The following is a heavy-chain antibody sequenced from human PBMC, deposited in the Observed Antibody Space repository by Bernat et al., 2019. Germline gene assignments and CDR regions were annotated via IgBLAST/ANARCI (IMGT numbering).Heavy chain of an antibody. CDR3: VLWPRSYYYGMDV. V-gene: IGHV3-15*07. J-gene: IGHJ6*02. D-gene: IGHD3-10*01. CDR2: IKSKTDGGTT. CDR1: GFTFSNAW. Sequence: EVQLVESGGGLVKPGGSLRLSCAASGFTFSNAWMNWVRQAPGKGLEWVGRIKSKTDGGTTDYAAPVKGRLTISRDDSKNTLYLQMNSLKTEDTAVCYCVLWPRSYYYGMDVWGQGTTVTVSS.